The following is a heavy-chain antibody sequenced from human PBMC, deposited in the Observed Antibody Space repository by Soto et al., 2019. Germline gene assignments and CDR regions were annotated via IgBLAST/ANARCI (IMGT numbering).Heavy chain of an antibody. CDR1: GYTFTHYG. CDR2: ISTYNGNT. V-gene: IGHV1-18*01. D-gene: IGHD5-12*01. Sequence: QVQLVQSGAEVKKPGASVKVSCKNSGYTFTHYGITWVRQAPGQGLEWLAWISTYNGNTNFAQKLQGRVTLTTDTSTTSSYMELWSLRSDDTAVYFCARVRGGGYDFPDAFDVWGQGTMDTVSS. J-gene: IGHJ3*01. CDR3: ARVRGGGYDFPDAFDV.